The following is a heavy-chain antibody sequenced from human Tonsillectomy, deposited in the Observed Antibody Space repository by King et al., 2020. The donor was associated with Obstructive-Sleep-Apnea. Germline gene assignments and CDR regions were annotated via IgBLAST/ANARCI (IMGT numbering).Heavy chain of an antibody. CDR2: ISWDGGAT. J-gene: IGHJ4*02. Sequence: VQLVESGGAVVQPGGSLRLSCAASGFTFDDYAMHWVRQAPGKGLEWVSLISWDGGATSYADSVKGRFSISRDTSKNVRYLQMNSLRVDDTALYYCAKDSPRYSTGYYFDYWGQGTLVTVSS. V-gene: IGHV3-43D*03. D-gene: IGHD2-8*02. CDR3: AKDSPRYSTGYYFDY. CDR1: GFTFDDYA.